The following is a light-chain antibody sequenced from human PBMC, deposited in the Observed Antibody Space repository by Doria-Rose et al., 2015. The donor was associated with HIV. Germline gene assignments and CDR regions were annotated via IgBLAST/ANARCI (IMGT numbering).Light chain of an antibody. CDR2: DGS. CDR1: QSFSSTY. Sequence: TQSPGTLSLSPGERATLSCRASQSFSSTYLAWYQQKPGQAPSLLISDGSTRATGIPDRFSASGSVTDFTLTINRLEPEDFALYYCHQYGTSWTFGQGTKVEI. V-gene: IGKV3-20*01. J-gene: IGKJ1*01. CDR3: HQYGTSWT.